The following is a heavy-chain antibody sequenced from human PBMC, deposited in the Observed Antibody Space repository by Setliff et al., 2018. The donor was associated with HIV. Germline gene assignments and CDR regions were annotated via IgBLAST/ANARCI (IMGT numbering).Heavy chain of an antibody. J-gene: IGHJ4*02. Sequence: PSETLSLTCAVYGGSFNGYSWTWIRQPPGKGLEWIGGINHGGSTNYNTSLKSRVTISVDTSKNQFSLRLNSVTATDTALYYFARGRFHRLHRPYSGSGSLGVQYFDYWGQGTLVTVSS. V-gene: IGHV4-34*01. CDR1: GGSFNGYS. CDR3: ARGRFHRLHRPYSGSGSLGVQYFDY. D-gene: IGHD3-10*01. CDR2: INHGGST.